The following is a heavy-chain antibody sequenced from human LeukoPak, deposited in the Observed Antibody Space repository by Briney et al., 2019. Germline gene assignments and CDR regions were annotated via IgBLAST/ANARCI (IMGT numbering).Heavy chain of an antibody. CDR1: GFIFSDYS. CDR2: IGLSSGRT. Sequence: GGSLRLSCAASGFIFSDYSMNWVRQAPGKGLEWISYIGLSSGRTMYADSVKGRFTISGDNAKSSLYLQMNSLRVEDTAVYFCARDHNYAFDNWGQGILVTVSS. CDR3: ARDHNYAFDN. V-gene: IGHV3-48*04. J-gene: IGHJ4*02. D-gene: IGHD1-1*01.